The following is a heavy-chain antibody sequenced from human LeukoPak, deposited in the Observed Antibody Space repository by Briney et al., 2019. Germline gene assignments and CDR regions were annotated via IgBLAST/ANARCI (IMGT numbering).Heavy chain of an antibody. CDR1: GGSFSGYY. CDR3: ARQGIAAARHPLRGLRWFDP. V-gene: IGHV4-34*01. J-gene: IGHJ5*02. CDR2: INHSGST. Sequence: SETLSLTCAVYGGSFSGYYWSWIRQPPGKGLEWIGEINHSGSTNYNPSLKSRVTISVDTSKNQFSLKLSSVTAADTAVYYCARQGIAAARHPLRGLRWFDPWGQGTLVTVSS. D-gene: IGHD6-13*01.